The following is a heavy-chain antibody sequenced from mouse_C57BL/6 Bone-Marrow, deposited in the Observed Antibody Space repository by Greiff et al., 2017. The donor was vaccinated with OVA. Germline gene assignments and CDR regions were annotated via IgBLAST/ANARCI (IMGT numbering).Heavy chain of an antibody. CDR2: INPGSGGT. D-gene: IGHD3-2*02. CDR1: GYAFTNYL. V-gene: IGHV1-54*01. Sequence: VQRVESGAELVRPGTSVKVSCKASGYAFTNYLIEWVKQRPGQGLEWIGVINPGSGGTNYNEKFKGKETLTADKSSSTAYMQLSSLTSEDSAVYFCARFRSSGYVAWFAYWGQGTLVTVSA. CDR3: ARFRSSGYVAWFAY. J-gene: IGHJ3*01.